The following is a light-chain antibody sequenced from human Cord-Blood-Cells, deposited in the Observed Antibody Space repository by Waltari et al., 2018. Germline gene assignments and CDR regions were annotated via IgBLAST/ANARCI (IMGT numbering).Light chain of an antibody. Sequence: QLVLPQSPSASASLGASVKLTRTLSSGHSSYAIACHQPQREKGPRYLMKLNSDGSHSKGDGIPDRFSGSSSGAERYLTISSLQSEDEADYYCQTWGTGIHWVFGGGTKLTVL. CDR3: QTWGTGIHWV. J-gene: IGLJ3*02. CDR2: LNSDGSH. CDR1: SGHSSYA. V-gene: IGLV4-69*01.